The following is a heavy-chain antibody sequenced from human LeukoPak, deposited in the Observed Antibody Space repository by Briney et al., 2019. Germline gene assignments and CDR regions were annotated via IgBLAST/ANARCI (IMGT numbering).Heavy chain of an antibody. D-gene: IGHD6-13*01. CDR1: GFTFSSYA. CDR2: ISGSGDST. J-gene: IGHJ4*02. Sequence: GGSLRLSCAASGFTFSSYAMSWVRQAPGKGLEWVSAISGSGDSTYYADSVKGRFTISRDTFKNTLYLHMNSLRAEDTAVYYCAKDYSSSWYYFDYWGQGTLVTVSS. CDR3: AKDYSSSWYYFDY. V-gene: IGHV3-23*01.